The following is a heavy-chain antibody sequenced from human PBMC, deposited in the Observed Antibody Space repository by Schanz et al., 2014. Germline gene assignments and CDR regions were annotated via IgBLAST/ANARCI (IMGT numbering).Heavy chain of an antibody. CDR3: AKGXMAARPLLPTDYYFYGXXI. CDR1: GFTFNNYG. D-gene: IGHD6-6*01. CDR2: IWYDGTDR. Sequence: QVQLVESGGGVVRPGRSLRLSCAASGFTFNNYGMHWVRQAPGKGLEWVAVIWYDGTDRYYADSVKGRFTISRDNSKNTLYLQMNSLRAEDTAVYYCAKGXMAARPLLPTDYYFYGXXIWGQGTTXXVSS. V-gene: IGHV3-33*06. J-gene: IGHJ6*02.